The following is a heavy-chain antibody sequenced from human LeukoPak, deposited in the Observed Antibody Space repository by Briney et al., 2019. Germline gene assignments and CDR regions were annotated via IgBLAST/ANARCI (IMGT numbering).Heavy chain of an antibody. CDR3: AKTLWGLTLLSSDH. J-gene: IGHJ4*02. Sequence: GGSLRLSCAASGFTFSNYAMNWVRQAPGKGLEWVSSLSDSGSSTYYAESVKGRFTIYRDNSKNMLYLQMNSLRADDTAVYYCAKTLWGLTLLSSDHWGQGSLVTVSS. CDR1: GFTFSNYA. V-gene: IGHV3-23*01. D-gene: IGHD2-21*01. CDR2: LSDSGSST.